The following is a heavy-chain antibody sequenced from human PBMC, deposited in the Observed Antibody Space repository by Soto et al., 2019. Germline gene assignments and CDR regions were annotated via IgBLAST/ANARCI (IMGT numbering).Heavy chain of an antibody. CDR3: ARDIVVVVGHSWFDP. CDR1: GFTFSSYA. V-gene: IGHV3-30-3*01. CDR2: ISYDGSNK. D-gene: IGHD2-15*01. J-gene: IGHJ5*02. Sequence: QVQLVESGGGVVQPGRSLRLSCAASGFTFSSYAMHWVRQAPGKGLEWVAVISYDGSNKYYADSVKGRFTISRDNSKNTLYLKMNSLRAEDTAVYYCARDIVVVVGHSWFDPWGQGTLVTVSS.